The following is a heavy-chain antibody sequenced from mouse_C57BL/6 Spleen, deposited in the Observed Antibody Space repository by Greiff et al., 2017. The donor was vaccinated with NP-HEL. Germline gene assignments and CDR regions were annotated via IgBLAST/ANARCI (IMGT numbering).Heavy chain of an antibody. CDR3: ARWRGTTAKGFDY. CDR1: GYTFTDYN. V-gene: IGHV1-18*01. J-gene: IGHJ2*01. Sequence: DVQLQESGPELVKPGASVKIPCKASGYTFTDYNMDWVKQSHGKSLEWIGDINPNNGGTIYNQKFKGKATLTVDKSSSTAYMELRSLTSEDTAVYYCARWRGTTAKGFDYWGQGTTLTVSS. D-gene: IGHD1-2*01. CDR2: INPNNGGT.